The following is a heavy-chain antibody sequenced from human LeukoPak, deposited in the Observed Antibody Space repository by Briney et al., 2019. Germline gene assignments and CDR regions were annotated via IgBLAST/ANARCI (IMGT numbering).Heavy chain of an antibody. CDR1: GFTFSDHY. D-gene: IGHD2/OR15-2a*01. V-gene: IGHV3-72*01. J-gene: IGHJ6*02. Sequence: GGSLRLSCAASGFTFSDHYMDWVRQAPGNGLEWVGRARNKANSYTTEYAASVKGRFTISRDDSKNAMYVQMNSLKIEDTAVYYCARGGRFLYYYGLYVWGQGTTVTVSS. CDR3: ARGGRFLYYYGLYV. CDR2: ARNKANSYTT.